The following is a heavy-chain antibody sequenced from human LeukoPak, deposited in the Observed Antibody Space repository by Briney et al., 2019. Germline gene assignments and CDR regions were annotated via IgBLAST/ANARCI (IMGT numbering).Heavy chain of an antibody. CDR2: INAGNGNT. CDR3: ARAPHYDILTGYYNWLYP. D-gene: IGHD3-9*01. J-gene: IGHJ5*02. V-gene: IGHV1-3*01. Sequence: ASVKVSCKASGYTFTSYAMHWVRQAPGQRLEWMGWINAGNGNTKYSQKFQGRVTITRDTSASTAYMELSSLRSEDTAVYYCARAPHYDILTGYYNWLYPWGQGTLVTVSS. CDR1: GYTFTSYA.